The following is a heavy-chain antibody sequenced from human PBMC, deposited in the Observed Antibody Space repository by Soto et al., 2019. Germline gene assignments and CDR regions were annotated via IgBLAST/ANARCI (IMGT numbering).Heavy chain of an antibody. V-gene: IGHV1-18*04. CDR2: ISAYNGNT. Sequence: ASVKVSCKASGYTFTRYGISWVRQAPGQGLEWMGWISAYNGNTNYAQKLQGRVTMTTDTSTSTAYMEPRSLRSDDTAVYYCARDRGIYDYVWGSYRYHDAFDIWGQGTMVTVSS. J-gene: IGHJ3*02. CDR1: GYTFTRYG. CDR3: ARDRGIYDYVWGSYRYHDAFDI. D-gene: IGHD3-16*02.